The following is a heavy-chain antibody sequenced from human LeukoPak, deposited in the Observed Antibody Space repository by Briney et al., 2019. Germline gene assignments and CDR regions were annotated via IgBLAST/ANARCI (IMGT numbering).Heavy chain of an antibody. CDR3: ARDMDYYGSGSYYSPYYMDV. CDR1: GFTFSSYA. V-gene: IGHV3-48*03. D-gene: IGHD3-10*01. CDR2: ISSSGSTI. J-gene: IGHJ6*03. Sequence: GGSLRLSCAASGFTFSSYAMSWVRHAPGKGLEWFSYISSSGSTIYYADSVKGRFTISRDNAKNSLYLQMNSLRAEDTAVYYCARDMDYYGSGSYYSPYYMDVWGKGTTVTVSS.